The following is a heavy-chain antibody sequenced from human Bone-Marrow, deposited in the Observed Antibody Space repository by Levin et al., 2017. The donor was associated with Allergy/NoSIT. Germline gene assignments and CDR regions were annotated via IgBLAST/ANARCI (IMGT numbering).Heavy chain of an antibody. CDR2: IYYSGST. CDR1: GGSISSSSYY. CDR3: ARHPRGYCSGGSCPYFDY. Sequence: ESLKISCTVSGGSISSSSYYWGWIRQPPGKGLEWIGSIYYSGSTYYNPSLKSRVTISVDTSKNQFSLKLSSVTAADTAVYYCARHPRGYCSGGSCPYFDYWGQGTLVTVSS. D-gene: IGHD2-15*01. V-gene: IGHV4-39*01. J-gene: IGHJ4*02.